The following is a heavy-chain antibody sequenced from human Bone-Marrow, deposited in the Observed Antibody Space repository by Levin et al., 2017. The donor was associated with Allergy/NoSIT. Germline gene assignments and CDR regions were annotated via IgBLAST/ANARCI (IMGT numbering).Heavy chain of an antibody. V-gene: IGHV3-23*01. D-gene: IGHD6-19*01. CDR2: ISGGGGRT. CDR3: AKGMELWDIIAVGPPFDY. J-gene: IGHJ4*02. Sequence: GESLKISCTASGFTFSTYAMSWVRQAPGKGLEWVSSISGGGGRTDYADSGKGRFTISRDNSKNTLYLQMNSRRVEDTAVYYCAKGMELWDIIAVGPPFDYWGQGTLVTVSS. CDR1: GFTFSTYA.